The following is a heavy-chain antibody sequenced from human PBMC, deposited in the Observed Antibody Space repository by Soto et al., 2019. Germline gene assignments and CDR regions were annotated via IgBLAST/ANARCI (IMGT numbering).Heavy chain of an antibody. J-gene: IGHJ6*02. CDR2: IIPIFGTA. D-gene: IGHD6-13*01. V-gene: IGHV1-69*13. CDR3: ARDGWAISAAGTMKGGMAG. Sequence: SVQVSCKASGGTFSSYAISWVRQAPGQGLEWMGGIIPIFGTANYAQKFQGRVTITADESTSTAYMELSSLRSEGTAVYYCARDGWAISAAGTMKGGMAGRGQRSTVT. CDR1: GGTFSSYA.